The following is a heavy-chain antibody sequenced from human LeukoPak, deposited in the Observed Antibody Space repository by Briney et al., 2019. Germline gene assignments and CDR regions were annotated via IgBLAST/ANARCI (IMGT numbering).Heavy chain of an antibody. J-gene: IGHJ6*03. Sequence: SETLSLTRTVSGGSIISNYWSWIRQSAGTGLEWIGRIYDSGITDYNPSLKSRVTMSLDTSRKQFSLRLTSVTAADTAVYYCARLKFYDSTGYSPGYYMDVWGKGTTVSVFS. CDR2: IYDSGIT. V-gene: IGHV4-4*07. D-gene: IGHD3-22*01. CDR3: ARLKFYDSTGYSPGYYMDV. CDR1: GGSIISNY.